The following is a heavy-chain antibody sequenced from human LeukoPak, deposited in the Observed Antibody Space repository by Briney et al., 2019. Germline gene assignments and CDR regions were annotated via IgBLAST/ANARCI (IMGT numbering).Heavy chain of an antibody. Sequence: GGSLRLSCAASGFTFSIYGMHWVRQAPGMGLEWVAVVSYDGSSIYYADSVKGRFTISRDNSKKTLYLQMNSLRSEDTAVYFCTKAPLRRHELGNFYFDYGGQGTLVTVSS. V-gene: IGHV3-30*18. CDR1: GFTFSIYG. J-gene: IGHJ4*02. CDR2: VSYDGSSI. D-gene: IGHD7-27*01. CDR3: TKAPLRRHELGNFYFDY.